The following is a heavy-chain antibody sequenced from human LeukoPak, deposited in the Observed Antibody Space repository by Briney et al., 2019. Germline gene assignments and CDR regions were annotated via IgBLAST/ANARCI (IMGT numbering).Heavy chain of an antibody. CDR1: AFTFRTYG. D-gene: IGHD1-14*01. CDR3: AKDRHPARTDGYYFDY. CDR2: ISLDANNK. Sequence: PGGSLRLSCAASAFTFRTYGMHWVRQAPGKGLEWVAVISLDANNKYYADFVKGRFTISRDNSKNTLYLQMNSLRAEDTAVYYCAKDRHPARTDGYYFDYWGQGTLVTVSS. J-gene: IGHJ4*02. V-gene: IGHV3-30*18.